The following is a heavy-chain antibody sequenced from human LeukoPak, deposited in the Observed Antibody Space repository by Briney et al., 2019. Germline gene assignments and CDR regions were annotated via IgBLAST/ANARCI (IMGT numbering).Heavy chain of an antibody. J-gene: IGHJ4*02. Sequence: PGGSLRLSCAASGFTFSNYAMSWVRQAPGKGLEWVANIKQDGSEKYYVDSVKGRFTISRDNAKNSLYLQMNSLRAEDTALYYCASGRQLGYWGKGTLVTVSS. V-gene: IGHV3-7*01. D-gene: IGHD3-16*01. CDR1: GFTFSNYA. CDR3: ASGRQLGY. CDR2: IKQDGSEK.